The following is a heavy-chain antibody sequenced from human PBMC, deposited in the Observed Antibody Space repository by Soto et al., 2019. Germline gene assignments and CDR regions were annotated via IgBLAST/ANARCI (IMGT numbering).Heavy chain of an antibody. CDR2: IIPIFGTA. V-gene: IGHV1-69*13. CDR1: GGTFSSYA. Sequence: ASVKVSCKASGGTFSSYAISWVRQAPGQGLEWMGGIIPIFGTANYAQKFQGRVTITADESTSTAYMELSSLRSEDTAVYYCARSHSLLIAVAGSFDYWGQGTLVTVSS. J-gene: IGHJ4*02. CDR3: ARSHSLLIAVAGSFDY. D-gene: IGHD6-19*01.